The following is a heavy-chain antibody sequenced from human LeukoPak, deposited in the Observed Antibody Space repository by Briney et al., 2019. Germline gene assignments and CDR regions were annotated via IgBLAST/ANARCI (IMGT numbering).Heavy chain of an antibody. Sequence: PSETLSLTCTISGGSISSSSYYWGWIRQPPGKGLEWIGSIYYSGSTYYNPSLKSRVTISVDTSKNQFSLKLSSVTAADTAVYYCARGSRWIGGIAAAGTSHYYYYGMDVWGQGTTVTVSS. CDR2: IYYSGST. J-gene: IGHJ6*02. D-gene: IGHD6-13*01. CDR3: ARGSRWIGGIAAAGTSHYYYYGMDV. V-gene: IGHV4-39*01. CDR1: GGSISSSSYY.